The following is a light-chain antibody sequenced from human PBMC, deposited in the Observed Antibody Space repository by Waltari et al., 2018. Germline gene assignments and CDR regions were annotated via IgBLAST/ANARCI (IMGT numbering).Light chain of an antibody. CDR3: QQYNNWPPGT. CDR2: HAS. CDR1: QSIGSS. Sequence: TVVTQSPVTLSVSPAERATLSCRTSQSIGSSLAWYQQKPGQAPRLLIYHASTRATGIPARFSGSGSETEFTLTISSLQSEDFAVYYCQQYNNWPPGTFGQGTKVEV. J-gene: IGKJ1*01. V-gene: IGKV3-15*01.